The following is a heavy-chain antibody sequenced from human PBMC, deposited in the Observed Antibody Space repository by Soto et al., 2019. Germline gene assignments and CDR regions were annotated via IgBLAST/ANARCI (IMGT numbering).Heavy chain of an antibody. J-gene: IGHJ4*02. Sequence: ASVKVSCKASGYTFTRYDINWVRQATGQGLEWMGWMNTNSGNTDYAQKLQGRVTMTTDTSTSTAYMELSSLRSDDTAVFYCAREMVRGVGSDYWGQGTLVTVSS. CDR1: GYTFTRYD. CDR3: AREMVRGVGSDY. D-gene: IGHD3-10*01. V-gene: IGHV1-8*01. CDR2: MNTNSGNT.